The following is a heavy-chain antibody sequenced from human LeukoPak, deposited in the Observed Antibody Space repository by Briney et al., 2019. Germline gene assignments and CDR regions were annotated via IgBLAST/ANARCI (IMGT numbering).Heavy chain of an antibody. Sequence: SETLSLTCTVSGGSISSGGFYWSWIRQLPGKDLEYIRYFYHSGNIYYNPSLKSRATMSVDTSKNQFSLKLSSVTAADTAVYYCVIDRSSGFFDYWGQGTLATVSS. J-gene: IGHJ4*02. V-gene: IGHV4-31*03. CDR3: VIDRSSGFFDY. CDR2: FYHSGNI. D-gene: IGHD6-19*01. CDR1: GGSISSGGFY.